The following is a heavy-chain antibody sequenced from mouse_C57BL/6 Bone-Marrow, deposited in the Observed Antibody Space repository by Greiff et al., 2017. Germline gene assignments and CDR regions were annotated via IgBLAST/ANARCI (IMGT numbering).Heavy chain of an antibody. V-gene: IGHV1-7*01. CDR1: GYTFTSYW. Sequence: VHLQHSFSSLPPTALSVKLSCKASGYTFTSYWMHWVKQRPGQGLEWIGYINPSSGYTKYNQKFKDKATLTADKSSSTAYMQLSSLTYEDSAVYYCARDRQLRPYYAMDYWGQGPSVTVSS. J-gene: IGHJ4*01. CDR2: INPSSGYT. D-gene: IGHD3-2*02. CDR3: ARDRQLRPYYAMDY.